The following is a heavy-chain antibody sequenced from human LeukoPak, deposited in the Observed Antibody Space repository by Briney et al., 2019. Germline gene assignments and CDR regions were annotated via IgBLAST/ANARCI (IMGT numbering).Heavy chain of an antibody. CDR1: GGSISSSSYY. J-gene: IGHJ4*02. CDR2: IYYSGST. Sequence: SETLSLTCTVSGGSISSSSYYWGWIRQPPGKGLEWIGSIYYSGSTYYNPSLKSRVTISVDTSKNQFSLKLSSVTAADTAVYYCARRGRDRGYYGSGRPIDYWGQGTLVTVSS. CDR3: ARRGRDRGYYGSGRPIDY. V-gene: IGHV4-39*01. D-gene: IGHD3-10*01.